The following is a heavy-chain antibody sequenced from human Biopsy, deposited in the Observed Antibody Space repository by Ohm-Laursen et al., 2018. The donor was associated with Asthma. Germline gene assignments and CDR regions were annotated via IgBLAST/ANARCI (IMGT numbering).Heavy chain of an antibody. D-gene: IGHD2-2*01. CDR1: GDSFSNYA. J-gene: IGHJ4*02. CDR2: IIPIFGPT. V-gene: IGHV1-69*15. CDR3: ARGPEYVRSSGALDY. Sequence: SSVKVSCKTSGDSFSNYAINWVRQAPGQGLEWMGRIIPIFGPTNYAQKFQGRVTISADDSTSTAYMELSSLSSEDTALYYCARGPEYVRSSGALDYWGQGTLVTVSS.